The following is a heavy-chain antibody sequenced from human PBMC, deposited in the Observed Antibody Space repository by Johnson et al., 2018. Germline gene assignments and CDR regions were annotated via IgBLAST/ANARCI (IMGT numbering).Heavy chain of an antibody. CDR1: GGSISSSSYY. D-gene: IGHD4-17*01. Sequence: QVQLQESGPGLVKPSETLSLTCTVSGGSISSSSYYWGWIRQPPGKGLEWIGGIYYSGSTYYNPSLKSRVTISVDTSKNQFSLNLSSVTAADTAVFYCASLKSGDYVIGVGAFDSWGQGSMVTVSS. CDR2: IYYSGST. CDR3: ASLKSGDYVIGVGAFDS. V-gene: IGHV4-39*01. J-gene: IGHJ3*02.